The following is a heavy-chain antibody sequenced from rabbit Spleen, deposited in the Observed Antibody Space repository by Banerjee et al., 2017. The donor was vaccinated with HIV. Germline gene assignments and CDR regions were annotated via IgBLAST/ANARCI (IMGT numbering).Heavy chain of an antibody. D-gene: IGHD5-1*01. CDR2: IYTGSDTT. CDR3: ARHLDNVNNL. J-gene: IGHJ4*01. Sequence: QSLEESGGDLVKPGASLTLTCTASGFSFSSSYYMYWVRQAPGKGLEWIGCIYTGSDTTWYASWAKGRFTISKTSSTTVTLEMTSLTVADTATYFCARHLDNVNNLWGPGTLVTVS. V-gene: IGHV1S40*01. CDR1: GFSFSSSYY.